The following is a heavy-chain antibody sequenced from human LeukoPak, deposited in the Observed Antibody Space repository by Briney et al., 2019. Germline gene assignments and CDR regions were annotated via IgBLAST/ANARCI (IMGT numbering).Heavy chain of an antibody. CDR1: GGSISSGGYY. V-gene: IGHV4-30-2*01. CDR2: IYHSGST. CDR3: ARSNLAVAGDYYYGMDV. D-gene: IGHD6-19*01. J-gene: IGHJ6*02. Sequence: SSETLSLTCTVSGGSISSGGYYWSWIRQPPGKGLEWIGYIYHSGSTYYNPSLKSRVTISVDTSKNQFSLKLSSVTAADTAVYYCARSNLAVAGDYYYGMDVWGQGTTVTVSS.